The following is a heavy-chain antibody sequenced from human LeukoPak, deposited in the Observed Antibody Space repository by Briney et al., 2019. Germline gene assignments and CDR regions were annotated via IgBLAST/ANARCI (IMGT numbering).Heavy chain of an antibody. V-gene: IGHV3-30*18. CDR1: GFTFSSYG. Sequence: PGRSLRLSCAASGFTFSSYGMHWVRQAPGKGLEWVAVISYDGSNKYYADSVKGRFTISRDNSKNTLYLQMNSLRAEDMAVYYCAKARKVGTPVTTAFDYWGQGTLVTVSS. D-gene: IGHD4-17*01. CDR3: AKARKVGTPVTTAFDY. J-gene: IGHJ4*02. CDR2: ISYDGSNK.